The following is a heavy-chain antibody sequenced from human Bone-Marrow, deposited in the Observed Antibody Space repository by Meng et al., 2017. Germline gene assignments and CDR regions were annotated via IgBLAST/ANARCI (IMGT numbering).Heavy chain of an antibody. V-gene: IGHV3-48*04. J-gene: IGHJ4*02. CDR2: ISSSGSTI. Sequence: GESLKISCAASGFTFSSYSMNWVRQAPGKGLEWVSYISSSGSTIYYADSVKGRFTISRDNAKNSLYLQMNSLRAEDTALYYCARGICNLRYWGQGTLVTVSS. CDR3: ARGICNLRY. CDR1: GFTFSSYS. D-gene: IGHD2/OR15-2a*01.